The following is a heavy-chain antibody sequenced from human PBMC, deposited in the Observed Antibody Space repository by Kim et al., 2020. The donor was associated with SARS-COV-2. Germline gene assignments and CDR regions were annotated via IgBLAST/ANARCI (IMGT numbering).Heavy chain of an antibody. V-gene: IGHV3-15*01. Sequence: VKGRFTITRDDSKNTLYLHMNSLKTADTAVYYCTTDRSYDYIWGSYRYIDYWGQGTLVTVSS. CDR3: TTDRSYDYIWGSYRYIDY. D-gene: IGHD3-16*02. J-gene: IGHJ4*02.